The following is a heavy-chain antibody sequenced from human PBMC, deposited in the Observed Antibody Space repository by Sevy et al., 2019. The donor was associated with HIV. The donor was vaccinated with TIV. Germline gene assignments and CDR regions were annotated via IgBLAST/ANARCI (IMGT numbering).Heavy chain of an antibody. J-gene: IGHJ3*02. D-gene: IGHD3-16*02. V-gene: IGHV1-69*13. CDR3: AGDVSDNAFDI. CDR1: GGTFSSYA. Sequence: ASVKVSCKASGGTFSSYAISWVRQAPGQGLEWMGGIIPIFGTANYAQKFQGRVTITADDSTSTAYIELSSLRSEDTAVYYCAGDVSDNAFDIWGQGTMVTVSS. CDR2: IIPIFGTA.